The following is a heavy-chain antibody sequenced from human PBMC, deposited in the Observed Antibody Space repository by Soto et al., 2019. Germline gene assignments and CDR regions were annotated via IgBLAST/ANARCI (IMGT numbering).Heavy chain of an antibody. CDR1: GFTFNSYW. J-gene: IGHJ4*02. V-gene: IGHV3-74*01. CDR3: ARDFGPTIAARVPFDY. D-gene: IGHD6-6*01. CDR2: INSDESIT. Sequence: GGSLRLSCAASGFTFNSYWMHWVRQAPGKGPVWVSRINSDESITDYADSVKGRFTISRDNAKNMLYLQMNSLRAEDTAVYYCARDFGPTIAARVPFDYWGQGILVTVSS.